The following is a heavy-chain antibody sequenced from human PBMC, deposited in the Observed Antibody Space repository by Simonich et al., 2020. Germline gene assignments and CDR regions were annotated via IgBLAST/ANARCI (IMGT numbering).Heavy chain of an antibody. Sequence: QVQLVESGGGVVQPGRSLRLSCAASGFTFSSYAMHWVRQAPGKGLEWVAVISYDEIKKYYADSVKGRFTISRDNSKNTLYLQMNSLRAEDTAVYYCARDGERYCGGDCYSYFDYWGQGTLVTVSS. J-gene: IGHJ4*02. CDR2: ISYDEIKK. CDR3: ARDGERYCGGDCYSYFDY. CDR1: GFTFSSYA. V-gene: IGHV3-30*07. D-gene: IGHD2-21*02.